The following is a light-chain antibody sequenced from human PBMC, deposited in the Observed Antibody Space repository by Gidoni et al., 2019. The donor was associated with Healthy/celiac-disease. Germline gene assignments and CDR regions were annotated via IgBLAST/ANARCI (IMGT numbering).Light chain of an antibody. CDR1: QTINNC. J-gene: IGKJ1*01. V-gene: IGKV1-5*03. CDR2: KAS. Sequence: DIQMTQSPSTLSASVGGRVTVTCRASQTINNCLAWYQQKPGKAPKVLIYKASSLESGVPSRFSGSGSGTEFTLTISSLQPDDYATYYCQQDISYPETFGQGTKVEIK. CDR3: QQDISYPET.